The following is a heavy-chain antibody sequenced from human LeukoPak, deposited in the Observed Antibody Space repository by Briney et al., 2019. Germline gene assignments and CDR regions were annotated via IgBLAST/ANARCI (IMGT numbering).Heavy chain of an antibody. CDR3: ARDRCYDSTEQLDY. J-gene: IGHJ4*02. D-gene: IGHD3-22*01. CDR1: GFTFSSYT. V-gene: IGHV3-21*01. Sequence: GGSLRLSCAAPGFTFSSYTINWVRQAPGKGLEWVSSISSSGGHIHYADSVRGRFTISRDNAKNSLYLEMNSLRAEDTAVYYCARDRCYDSTEQLDYWGQGTLVTVSS. CDR2: ISSSGGHI.